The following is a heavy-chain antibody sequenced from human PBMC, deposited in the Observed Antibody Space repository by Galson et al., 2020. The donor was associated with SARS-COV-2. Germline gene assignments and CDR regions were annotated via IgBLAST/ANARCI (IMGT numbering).Heavy chain of an antibody. CDR1: GGTFSSYA. Sequence: SVKVSCKASGGTFSSYAISWVRQAPGQGLEWMGGIIPIFGTANYAQKFQGRVTITADESTSTAYMELSSLRSEDTAVYYCARRIAAAVSFDYYYGMDVWGQGTTVTVSS. CDR3: ARRIAAAVSFDYYYGMDV. J-gene: IGHJ6*02. V-gene: IGHV1-69*13. CDR2: IIPIFGTA. D-gene: IGHD6-13*01.